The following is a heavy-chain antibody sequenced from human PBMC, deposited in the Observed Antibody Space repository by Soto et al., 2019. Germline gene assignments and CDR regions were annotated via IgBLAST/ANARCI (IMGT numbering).Heavy chain of an antibody. Sequence: QVQLVQSGAEVKKPGASVKVSCKASGYTFTSYGISWVRQAPGQGLEWMGWISAYNGNTNYAQKLQGRVTMTKDTSTSKAYMELRSLGSDDAAVYYCARGGKGNLLLYFDWRYYGDYWGQGTLVSVSS. CDR3: ARGGKGNLLLYFDWRYYGDY. V-gene: IGHV1-18*01. CDR2: ISAYNGNT. J-gene: IGHJ4*02. CDR1: GYTFTSYG. D-gene: IGHD3-9*01.